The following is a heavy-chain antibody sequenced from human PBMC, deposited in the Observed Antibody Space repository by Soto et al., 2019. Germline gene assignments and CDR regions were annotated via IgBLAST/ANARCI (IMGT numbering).Heavy chain of an antibody. Sequence: QVQLVESGGGLVKPGGSLRLSCAASGFTFSDYYMSWIRQAPGKGLEWVSYISSSSSYTNYADSVKGRFTISRDNAKNSLYLQMNSLRAEDTAVYYCARVSYYDSSAVGDYWGQGTLVTVSS. V-gene: IGHV3-11*06. CDR2: ISSSSSYT. J-gene: IGHJ4*02. CDR3: ARVSYYDSSAVGDY. D-gene: IGHD3-22*01. CDR1: GFTFSDYY.